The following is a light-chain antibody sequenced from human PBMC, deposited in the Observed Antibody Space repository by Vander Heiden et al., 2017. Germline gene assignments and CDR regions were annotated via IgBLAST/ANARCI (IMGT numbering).Light chain of an antibody. CDR1: QSVGSK. CDR2: DAS. Sequence: DTVMTQSPATLSVSPGERATLSCRAGQSVGSKLAWYQQKLYDASTRATGLPARFSGSGSGTEFTLTISSLQSEDFAVYYCQQYHNWRTFGQGTKVEIK. CDR3: QQYHNWRT. V-gene: IGKV3-15*01. J-gene: IGKJ1*01.